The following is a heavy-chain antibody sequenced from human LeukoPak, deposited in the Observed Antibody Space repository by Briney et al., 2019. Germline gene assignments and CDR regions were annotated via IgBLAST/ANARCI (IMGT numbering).Heavy chain of an antibody. CDR2: IYYSGSS. Sequence: SETLSLTCTVSGGSISSSSYYWGWIRQPPGKGLEWIGTIYYSGSSYYNPSLKSRVTISVDTSKNQFSLKLSSVTAADTAVYYCATHSYYYDTSGYRSRGGFDYWGQGTLVTASS. J-gene: IGHJ4*02. CDR1: GGSISSSSYY. V-gene: IGHV4-39*01. D-gene: IGHD3-22*01. CDR3: ATHSYYYDTSGYRSRGGFDY.